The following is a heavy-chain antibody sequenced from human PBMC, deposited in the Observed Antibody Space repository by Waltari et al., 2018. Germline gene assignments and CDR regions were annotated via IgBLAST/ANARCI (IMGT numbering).Heavy chain of an antibody. CDR3: APTPDDYGYYAGY. Sequence: QVHLKQWGAGLLKPSETLSLTCAGYGGSLSGYYWRRIRQPPGKGLEWIGEIDHSASTNYNPSFKIRVPIAVDTSKIQFSLKLISVTAADTSVYYCAPTPDDYGYYAGYWGKGTLVTVSS. CDR1: GGSLSGYY. V-gene: IGHV4-34*01. J-gene: IGHJ4*02. CDR2: IDHSAST. D-gene: IGHD4-17*01.